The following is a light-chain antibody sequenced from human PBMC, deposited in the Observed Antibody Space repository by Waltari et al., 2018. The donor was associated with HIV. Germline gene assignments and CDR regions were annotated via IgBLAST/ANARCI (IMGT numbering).Light chain of an antibody. V-gene: IGLV3-1*01. CDR3: QAWDSNTAV. CDR2: QSK. Sequence: SYELAQPPSVSVAPGQTAIISCSGTELGNKDACWYPQDPGQSTVILIFQSKGRPSGIPGRFSGSNSGNTATLTISGAQAVDEADYYCQAWDSNTAVFGGGTKLTVL. CDR1: ELGNKD. J-gene: IGLJ2*01.